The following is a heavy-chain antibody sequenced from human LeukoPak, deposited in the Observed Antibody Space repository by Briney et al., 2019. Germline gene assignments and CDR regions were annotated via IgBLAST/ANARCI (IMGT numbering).Heavy chain of an antibody. V-gene: IGHV1-2*02. CDR1: GYTFTGYF. CDR3: ARYRAVAGTVDY. D-gene: IGHD6-19*01. J-gene: IGHJ4*02. CDR2: INPASGGT. Sequence: GASVKVSCKASGYTFTGYFVHWVRQAPGQGLEWMGWINPASGGTNYAQKFQGRVTMTRDTSISTAYMELSSLRSEDTAVYYCARYRAVAGTVDYWGQGTLVTVSS.